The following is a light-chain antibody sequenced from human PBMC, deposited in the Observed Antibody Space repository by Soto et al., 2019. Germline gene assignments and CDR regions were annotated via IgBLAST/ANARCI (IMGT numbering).Light chain of an antibody. CDR1: SSNIGAGYD. J-gene: IGLJ1*01. V-gene: IGLV1-40*01. CDR3: QSYDSSLSGYV. CDR2: GNS. Sequence: QSVLTQPPSESGAPGQMVTIFCTGSSSNIGAGYDVHWYQQLPGTAPKLLIYGNSNRPSGVPDRFSGSKSGTSASLAITGLQAEDEADYYCQSYDSSLSGYVFGTGTKVTVL.